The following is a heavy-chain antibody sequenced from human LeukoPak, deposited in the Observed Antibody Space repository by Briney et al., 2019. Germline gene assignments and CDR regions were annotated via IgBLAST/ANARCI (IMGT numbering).Heavy chain of an antibody. CDR1: GFTFSDYD. J-gene: IGHJ4*02. Sequence: GGSLRLSCAASGFTFSDYDMNWVRQAPGKGLEWVGFIRNKAYGGTTEYAASVKGRFTISRDDSKSITYLQMNSLRAEDTAVYYCAKDLGRYRNNYFDYWGQGTLVTVSS. CDR3: AKDLGRYRNNYFDY. D-gene: IGHD1-26*01. CDR2: IRNKAYGGTT. V-gene: IGHV3-71*01.